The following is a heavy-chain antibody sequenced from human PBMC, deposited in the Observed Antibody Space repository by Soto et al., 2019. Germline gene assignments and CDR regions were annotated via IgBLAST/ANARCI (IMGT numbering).Heavy chain of an antibody. D-gene: IGHD2-8*01. J-gene: IGHJ4*02. CDR2: ISGSGGST. V-gene: IGHV3-23*01. CDR3: AKAILFLTGYCTNGVCPNPFDY. Sequence: GGSLRLSCAASGFTFSSYAMSWVRQAPGKGLEWVSAISGSGGSTYYADSVKGRFTISRDNSKNTLYLQMNSLRAEDTAVYYYAKAILFLTGYCTNGVCPNPFDYWGQGTLVTVSS. CDR1: GFTFSSYA.